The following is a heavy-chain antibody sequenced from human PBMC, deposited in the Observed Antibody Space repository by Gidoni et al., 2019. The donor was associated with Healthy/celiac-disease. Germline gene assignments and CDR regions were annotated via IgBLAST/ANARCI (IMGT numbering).Heavy chain of an antibody. J-gene: IGHJ3*02. CDR1: GGSISSYY. V-gene: IGHV4-59*08. CDR2: IYYSGST. Sequence: QVQLQESGPGLVKPSETLSPTCTVSGGSISSYYWSWIRQPPGKGLEWIAYIYYSGSTNYNPSLKSRVTISVDTSKNQFSLKLSSVTAADTAVYYCAFDIWGQGTMVTVSS. CDR3: AFDI.